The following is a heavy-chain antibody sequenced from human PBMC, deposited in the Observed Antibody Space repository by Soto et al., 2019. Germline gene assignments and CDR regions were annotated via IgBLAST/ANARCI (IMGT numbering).Heavy chain of an antibody. V-gene: IGHV1-69*02. CDR3: ALRTGNWNPLAD. J-gene: IGHJ4*02. CDR2: IVPMIGKV. D-gene: IGHD1-1*01. CDR1: GGTTSSYT. Sequence: QVQLVQSGAEVEKPGSSVKVSCKVSGGTTSSYTSGWVRQAPGQGLQWMGNIVPMIGKVDYAQTFQDRVTLTADKSTRTAYMELSRLRSEDTAVYFCALRTGNWNPLADWGQGTLVTVSS.